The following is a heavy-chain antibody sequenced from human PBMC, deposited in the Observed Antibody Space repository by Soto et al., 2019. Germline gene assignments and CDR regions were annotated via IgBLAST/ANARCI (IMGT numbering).Heavy chain of an antibody. D-gene: IGHD6-25*01. V-gene: IGHV1-69*02. CDR1: GSTFSSYT. CDR2: IIPILCIA. Sequence: QVQLVQSGAEVKKPGSSVKVSCKASGSTFSSYTISWVRQAPGQGLEWMGRIIPILCIANYAQKFTGRVTITGGKSRRKAYMELSSLRAEDTAVYYCAGQSAYFDYWGEGTLNIVSS. J-gene: IGHJ4*02. CDR3: AGQSAYFDY.